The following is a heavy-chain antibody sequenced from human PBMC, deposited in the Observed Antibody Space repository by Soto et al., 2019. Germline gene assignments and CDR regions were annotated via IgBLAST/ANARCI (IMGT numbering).Heavy chain of an antibody. CDR2: ISAYNGNT. CDR1: GYTFTSYG. Sequence: QVQLVQSGAEVKKPGASVKVSCKASGYTFTSYGISWVRQAPGQGLEWMGWISAYNGNTNYAQKLQGRVTMTTDTSTSTAYMELRSLRSDDAAVYYCARAGSRWYPIDYYYYYGMDVWGQGTTVTVSS. D-gene: IGHD6-13*01. J-gene: IGHJ6*02. CDR3: ARAGSRWYPIDYYYYYGMDV. V-gene: IGHV1-18*01.